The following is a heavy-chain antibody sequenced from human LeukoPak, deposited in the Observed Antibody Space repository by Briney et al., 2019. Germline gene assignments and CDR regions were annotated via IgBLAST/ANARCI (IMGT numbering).Heavy chain of an antibody. J-gene: IGHJ4*02. CDR2: IYHSGST. CDR3: ARPVWFGELGDLEDY. CDR1: GYSISSGYY. Sequence: SETLSLTCTVSGYSISSGYYWGWIRQPPGKGLEWIGSIYHSGSTYYNPSLKSRVTISVDTSKNQFSLKLSSVTAADTAVYYCARPVWFGELGDLEDYWGQGTLVTVSS. V-gene: IGHV4-38-2*02. D-gene: IGHD3-10*01.